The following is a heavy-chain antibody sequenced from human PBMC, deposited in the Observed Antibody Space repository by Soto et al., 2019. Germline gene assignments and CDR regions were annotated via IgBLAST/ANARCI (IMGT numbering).Heavy chain of an antibody. V-gene: IGHV4-31*11. CDR2: IYSSGST. Sequence: SETLSLTCAVSGGSISSGGYYWIWIRQHPGQGLEWIGDIYSSGSTYYNPSLKSRATISGDTSKNLFSLNLRSVTAADTAVYYCARGELGKQPFDYWSQGTLVTVSS. J-gene: IGHJ4*02. CDR1: GGSISSGGYY. CDR3: ARGELGKQPFDY. D-gene: IGHD7-27*01.